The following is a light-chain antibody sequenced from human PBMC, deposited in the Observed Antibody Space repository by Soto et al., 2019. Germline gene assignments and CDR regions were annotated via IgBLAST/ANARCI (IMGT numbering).Light chain of an antibody. CDR2: GAS. V-gene: IGKV3-15*01. J-gene: IGKJ4*01. CDR1: QSISNK. CDR3: QEYNNWHPIT. Sequence: EIVMTQSPATLSVSPGERATLSCRASQSISNKLAWYQQKPGQAPRLLIYGASTRATGIPARLSGSGSGTEFTLTISSLQSEDFAVYYCQEYNNWHPITFGGGTKVDIK.